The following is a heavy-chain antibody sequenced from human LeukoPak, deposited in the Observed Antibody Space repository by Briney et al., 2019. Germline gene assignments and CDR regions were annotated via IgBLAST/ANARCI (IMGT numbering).Heavy chain of an antibody. CDR1: GFTFSSYG. D-gene: IGHD5-12*01. CDR2: ISYDGSNK. Sequence: GRSLRLSCAASGFTFSSYGMHWVRQAPGKGLEWVAVISYDGSNKYYADSVKGRFTTSRDNSKNTLYLQMNSLRAEDTAVYYCAKLRNSGYDVADYWGQGTLVTVSS. V-gene: IGHV3-30*18. CDR3: AKLRNSGYDVADY. J-gene: IGHJ4*02.